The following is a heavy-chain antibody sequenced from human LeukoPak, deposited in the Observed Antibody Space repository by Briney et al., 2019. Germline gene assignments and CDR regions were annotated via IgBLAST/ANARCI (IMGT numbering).Heavy chain of an antibody. CDR2: ITDNGAHT. D-gene: IGHD2-2*01. J-gene: IGHJ4*02. V-gene: IGHV3-23*01. CDR3: ATVGGSCSSSNCFAYFAY. CDR1: GFTISNSA. Sequence: VGSLRLSCAASGFTISNSAMTWVRQAPGKGLDWVSIITDNGAHTFYADSVKGRFTISRDTSENTLYLQMNSLRADDTAVYYCATVGGSCSSSNCFAYFAYWGQGTLLTVSS.